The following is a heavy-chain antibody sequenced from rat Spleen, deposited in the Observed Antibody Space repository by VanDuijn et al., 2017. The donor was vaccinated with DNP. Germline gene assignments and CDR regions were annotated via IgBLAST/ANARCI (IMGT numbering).Heavy chain of an antibody. CDR2: ISYDGGST. D-gene: IGHD1-12*03. J-gene: IGHJ2*01. V-gene: IGHV5-31*01. CDR1: GFTFNNYW. CDR3: TTGFFDY. Sequence: EVQLVESGGGLVQPGRSLKLSCVASGFTFNNYWMTWIRPAPGKGLEWVASISYDGGSTYYRDSVKGRFTISRDNAKSSLYLQMDSLRSEDTATYYCTTGFFDYWGQGVTVTVSS.